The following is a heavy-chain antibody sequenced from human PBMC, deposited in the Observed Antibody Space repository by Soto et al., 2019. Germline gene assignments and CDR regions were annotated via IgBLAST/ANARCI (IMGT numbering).Heavy chain of an antibody. D-gene: IGHD6-19*01. Sequence: PGGSLRLSCAASGFTFSSYAMSWVRQAPGKGLEWVSAISGSGGSTYYADSVKGRFTISRDNSKNTLYLQMNSLRAEDTAVYYCAARGSGWFSSHMDVWGKGTTVTVSS. CDR3: AARGSGWFSSHMDV. CDR1: GFTFSSYA. CDR2: ISGSGGST. J-gene: IGHJ6*03. V-gene: IGHV3-23*01.